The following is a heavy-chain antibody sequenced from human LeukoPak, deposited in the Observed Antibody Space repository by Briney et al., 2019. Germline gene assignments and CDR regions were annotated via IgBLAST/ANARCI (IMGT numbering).Heavy chain of an antibody. D-gene: IGHD2-2*01. Sequence: PGGSLRLSCAASGFTFSSYAMSWVRQAPGKGLEWVSAISGSGGSTYYADSVKGRFTISRDNSKNTLYLQMNSLRAEDTAVYYCAKDSFQHVDTDQSNWFDPWGQGTLVTVSS. CDR2: ISGSGGST. CDR1: GFTFSSYA. J-gene: IGHJ5*02. V-gene: IGHV3-23*01. CDR3: AKDSFQHVDTDQSNWFDP.